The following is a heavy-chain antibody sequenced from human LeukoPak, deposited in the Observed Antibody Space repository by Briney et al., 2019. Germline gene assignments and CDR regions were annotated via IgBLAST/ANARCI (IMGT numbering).Heavy chain of an antibody. J-gene: IGHJ4*02. Sequence: GGSLRLSCTASGFPFIEYSMNWVRQAPGKGLEWISYIRIDSGNTKYADSVRGGFTIFADKAKNSLYLQMNSLRVDATAVYYSARDVNNASDNWSQGTLVSVAS. CDR1: GFPFIEYS. CDR2: IRIDSGNT. D-gene: IGHD1/OR15-1a*01. CDR3: ARDVNNASDN. V-gene: IGHV3-48*01.